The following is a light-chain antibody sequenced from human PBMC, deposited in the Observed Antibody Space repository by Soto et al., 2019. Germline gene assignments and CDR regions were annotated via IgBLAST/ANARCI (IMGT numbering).Light chain of an antibody. CDR3: QSYDSSLSVYV. Sequence: QPVLTQPPSVSGAPGQRVTISCTESSSNIGAGYDVHWYQQLPGTAPKLLIYGNSNRPSGVPDRFSGSKSGTSASLAITGLQAEDEADYYCQSYDSSLSVYVFGTGTKLTVL. CDR1: SSNIGAGYD. CDR2: GNS. V-gene: IGLV1-40*01. J-gene: IGLJ1*01.